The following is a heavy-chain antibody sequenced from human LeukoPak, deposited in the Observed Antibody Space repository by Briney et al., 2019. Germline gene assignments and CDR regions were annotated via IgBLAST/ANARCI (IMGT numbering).Heavy chain of an antibody. J-gene: IGHJ6*02. CDR3: AGGGSPPKTYYYYGMDV. CDR2: IYSGGST. CDR1: GFTVSNSY. Sequence: GGSLRLSCAASGFTVSNSYMSWVRQAPGKGLEWVSVIYSGGSTCYADSVKGRFTISRDNSKNTLYLQMNSLRAEDTAVYYCAGGGSPPKTYYYYGMDVWGQGTTVTVSS. V-gene: IGHV3-53*01. D-gene: IGHD3-10*01.